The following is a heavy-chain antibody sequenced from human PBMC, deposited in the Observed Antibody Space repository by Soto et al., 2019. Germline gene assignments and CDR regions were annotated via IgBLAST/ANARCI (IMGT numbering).Heavy chain of an antibody. Sequence: GGSLRLSCAASGFTVSSNYMSWVRQAPGKGLEWVSVIYSGGSTYYADSVKGRFTISRDNSKNTLYLQMNSLRAEDTAVYYCARGKGGEAADPYWYFDLWGRGTLVTVSS. CDR1: GFTVSSNY. J-gene: IGHJ2*01. CDR2: IYSGGST. D-gene: IGHD6-13*01. CDR3: ARGKGGEAADPYWYFDL. V-gene: IGHV3-53*01.